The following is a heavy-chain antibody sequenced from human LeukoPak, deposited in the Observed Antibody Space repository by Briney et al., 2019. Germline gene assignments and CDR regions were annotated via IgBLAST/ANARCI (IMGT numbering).Heavy chain of an antibody. Sequence: SVKVSCKASGYTFTSYDINWVRQAPGQGLEWMGGIIPIFGTANYAQKFQGRVTITADESTSTAYMELSSLRSEDTAVYYCARDGRAYGDYSSTFDYWGQGTLVTVSS. CDR2: IIPIFGTA. J-gene: IGHJ4*02. D-gene: IGHD4-17*01. CDR3: ARDGRAYGDYSSTFDY. V-gene: IGHV1-69*13. CDR1: GYTFTSYD.